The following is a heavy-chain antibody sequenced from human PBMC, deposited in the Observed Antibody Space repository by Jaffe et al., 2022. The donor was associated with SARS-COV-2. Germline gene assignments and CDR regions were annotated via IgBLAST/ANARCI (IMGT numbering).Heavy chain of an antibody. J-gene: IGHJ6*02. D-gene: IGHD6-13*01. CDR1: GFTFNRYW. Sequence: EVQLVESGGGLVQPGGSLRLSCAASGFTFNRYWMTWVRQAPGKGLEWMANINPDGSGANYVDSVKGQFTISRDNAMNSLYLQMNSLRVEDTAVYYCARAQLYNYYNGLDVWGQGTTVAVSS. CDR3: ARAQLYNYYNGLDV. CDR2: INPDGSGA. V-gene: IGHV3-7*03.